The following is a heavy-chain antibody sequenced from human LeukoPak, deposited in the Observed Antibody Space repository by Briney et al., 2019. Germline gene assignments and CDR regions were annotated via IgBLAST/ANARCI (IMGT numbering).Heavy chain of an antibody. CDR3: VRDAS. J-gene: IGHJ4*02. Sequence: QSGGSLRLSCAVSGVTVSSNHMSWVRQAPGKGLEWVSAIYSGGGTYCADSVKGRFTLSRDISKNTLYLQMNSLRAEDTAVYYCVRDASWGQGTLVTVSS. CDR2: IYSGGGT. V-gene: IGHV3-66*01. CDR1: GVTVSSNH.